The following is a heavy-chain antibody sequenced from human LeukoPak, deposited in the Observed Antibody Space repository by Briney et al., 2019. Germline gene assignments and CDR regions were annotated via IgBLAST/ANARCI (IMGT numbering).Heavy chain of an antibody. V-gene: IGHV3-48*03. Sequence: GGSLRLSCAASGFTFSDYEMNWVRQAPGKGLEWLSHISISGNTIHYADSVEGRFTISRDNAKNSVYLQMTSLRAEDTALYYCAKDATAVPGTVYTDVWGKGTTVTVSS. CDR2: ISISGNTI. D-gene: IGHD6-13*01. CDR3: AKDATAVPGTVYTDV. J-gene: IGHJ6*03. CDR1: GFTFSDYE.